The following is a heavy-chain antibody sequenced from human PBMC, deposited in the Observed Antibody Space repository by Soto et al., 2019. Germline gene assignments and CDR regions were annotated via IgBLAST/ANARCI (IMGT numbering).Heavy chain of an antibody. Sequence: EVQLLESGGGLVQPGGSLRLSCAASGFTFSSYAMSWVRQAPGKGLEWVSAISGSGGSTYYADSVKGRFTISRDNSKNTLYLQMNSLRAEDTAVYYCARSGRERQLWFDYWGQGTLVTVSS. J-gene: IGHJ4*02. CDR3: ARSGRERQLWFDY. D-gene: IGHD5-18*01. V-gene: IGHV3-23*01. CDR1: GFTFSSYA. CDR2: ISGSGGST.